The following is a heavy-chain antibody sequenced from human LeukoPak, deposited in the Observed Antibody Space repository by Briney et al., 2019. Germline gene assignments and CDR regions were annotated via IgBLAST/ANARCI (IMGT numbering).Heavy chain of an antibody. CDR2: IYYSGST. CDR3: ARGRTNTAMVKNSYFDY. D-gene: IGHD5-18*01. Sequence: PSETLSLTCTVSGGSISSYYWSWIRQPPGKGLEWIGYIYYSGSTNYNPSLKSRVTISVDTSKNQFSLKLSSVTAADTAVYYCARGRTNTAMVKNSYFDYWGQGTLVTVSS. CDR1: GGSISSYY. V-gene: IGHV4-59*01. J-gene: IGHJ4*02.